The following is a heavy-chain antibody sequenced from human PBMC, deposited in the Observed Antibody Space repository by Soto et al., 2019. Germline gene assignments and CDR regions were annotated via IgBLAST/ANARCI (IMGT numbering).Heavy chain of an antibody. CDR2: ISTHNGNT. J-gene: IGHJ6*02. V-gene: IGHV1-18*01. CDR3: ARRDYYSYGMDV. CDR1: GYTFVRYG. Sequence: QVQLVQSGAEVKKPGASVKVSCKTSGYTFVRYGITWVRQAPGQGLEWMGWISTHNGNTNYGKKLQGRVTMTTDTTTSTAYMELRSLRSDDTAVYHCARRDYYSYGMDVWGQGTTVTVSS.